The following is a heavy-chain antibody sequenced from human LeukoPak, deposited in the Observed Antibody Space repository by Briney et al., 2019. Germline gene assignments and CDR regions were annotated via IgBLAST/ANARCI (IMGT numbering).Heavy chain of an antibody. CDR2: IYYSGST. CDR1: GGSISSYY. Sequence: SETLSLTCTVSGGSISSYYWSWIRQPPGKGLEWIGYIYYSGSTNYNPSLKSRVTISVDTSKNQFSLKLSSVTAADTAVYYCARCLGYYYDSSGYPTDAFDIWGQGTMVTVSS. V-gene: IGHV4-59*08. D-gene: IGHD3-22*01. CDR3: ARCLGYYYDSSGYPTDAFDI. J-gene: IGHJ3*02.